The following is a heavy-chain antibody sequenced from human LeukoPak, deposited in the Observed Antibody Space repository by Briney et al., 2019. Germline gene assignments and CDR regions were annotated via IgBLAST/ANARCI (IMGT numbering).Heavy chain of an antibody. J-gene: IGHJ4*02. V-gene: IGHV3-33*03. CDR3: AKGWLDY. Sequence: PGRSLRLSCAASGFTFSSYGMHWVRQAPGKGLEWVAVIWYDGSNKYYADSVKGRFTISRDNSKNTLYLQMNSLRAGDTAVYFCAKGWLDYCGQGTLVTVSS. D-gene: IGHD6-19*01. CDR1: GFTFSSYG. CDR2: IWYDGSNK.